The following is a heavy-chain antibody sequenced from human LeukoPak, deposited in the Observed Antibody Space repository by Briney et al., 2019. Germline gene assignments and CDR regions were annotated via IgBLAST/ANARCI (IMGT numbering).Heavy chain of an antibody. Sequence: ESGPTLVNPTQTLTLTCTFSGFSLSTSGVGVGWIRQPPGKALEWLALIYWDDDKRYSTSLKTRLTISKDTSKNQVVLTMTNMDPVDTATYYCARIRDGSSCFDYWGQGTLVTVSS. CDR2: IYWDDDK. CDR3: ARIRDGSSCFDY. D-gene: IGHD6-13*01. V-gene: IGHV2-5*02. J-gene: IGHJ4*02. CDR1: GFSLSTSGVG.